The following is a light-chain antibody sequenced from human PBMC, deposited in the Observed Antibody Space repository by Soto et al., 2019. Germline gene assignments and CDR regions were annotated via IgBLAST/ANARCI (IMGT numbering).Light chain of an antibody. CDR2: KAS. CDR3: QQYSDYSRT. CDR1: QSISSW. V-gene: IGKV1-5*03. Sequence: DIQMTQSPSTLSASVGDRVTITCRASQSISSWLAWYQQKPGKAPKVLIYKASSLESGVPSRFSGSGSGTEFTLTISSLQPDDFATYFCQQYSDYSRTFGQGTKVDI. J-gene: IGKJ1*01.